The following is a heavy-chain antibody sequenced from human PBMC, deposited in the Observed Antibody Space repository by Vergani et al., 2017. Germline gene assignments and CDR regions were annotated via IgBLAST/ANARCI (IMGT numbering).Heavy chain of an antibody. CDR3: AKDLGGCNSISCSYYMDV. J-gene: IGHJ6*03. Sequence: QVQLVESGGGVVQPGRSLRLSCTPSSFKLGDYGMHCVRQAPGRGREWVSMTWYEGNNNYYADSVKGRFTISRDNSQNTVNLQMNSLRVDDTAVYYCAKDLGGCNSISCSYYMDVWGKGTTVTV. CDR1: SFKLGDYG. V-gene: IGHV3-33*06. CDR2: TWYEGNNN. D-gene: IGHD2/OR15-2a*01.